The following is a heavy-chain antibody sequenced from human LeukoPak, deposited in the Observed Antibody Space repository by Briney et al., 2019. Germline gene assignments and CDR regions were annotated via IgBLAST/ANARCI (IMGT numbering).Heavy chain of an antibody. CDR3: SGERVAASHWFAP. CDR1: GFTFGDSA. V-gene: IGHV3-49*04. CDR2: IRSKAYGGTV. J-gene: IGHJ5*02. D-gene: IGHD3-3*01. Sequence: GGSLRLSCIASGFTFGDSAMSWVRQAPGKGLEWVGLIRSKAYGGTVEYDPSVEGRFTISRDYSKSTAYLHMNSLRPDDTAVYYCSGERVAASHWFAPWGQGTLVTVSS.